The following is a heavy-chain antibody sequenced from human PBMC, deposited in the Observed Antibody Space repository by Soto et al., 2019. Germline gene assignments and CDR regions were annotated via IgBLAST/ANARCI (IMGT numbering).Heavy chain of an antibody. CDR1: GFTLSSYW. CDR2: INSDGSTT. V-gene: IGHV3-74*01. CDR3: VRDRCSGGSCYGGAFDY. Sequence: GGSLRLSCAASGFTLSSYWMHWVRQAPGKGLVWVSRINSDGSTTSYADSVKGRFTISRDYARNTLYLQMNSLRAEDTAVYYCVRDRCSGGSCYGGAFDYWGQGTLVTLSS. D-gene: IGHD2-15*01. J-gene: IGHJ4*02.